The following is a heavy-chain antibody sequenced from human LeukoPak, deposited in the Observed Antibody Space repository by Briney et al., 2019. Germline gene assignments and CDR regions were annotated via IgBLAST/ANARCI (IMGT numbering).Heavy chain of an antibody. CDR2: IYYSGST. CDR3: ARGEYQLLPFDY. J-gene: IGHJ4*02. CDR1: GGSISRYY. Sequence: KSSETLSLTCTVSGGSISRYYWSWIRQPPGKGLEWIGYIYYSGSTNYNPSLKSRVTISADTSKNQFSLKLSSVTAADTAVYYCARGEYQLLPFDYWGQGTLVTVSS. V-gene: IGHV4-59*01. D-gene: IGHD2-2*01.